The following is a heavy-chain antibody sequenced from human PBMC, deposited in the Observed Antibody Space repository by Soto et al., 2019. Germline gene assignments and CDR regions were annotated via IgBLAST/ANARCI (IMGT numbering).Heavy chain of an antibody. V-gene: IGHV5-51*01. Sequence: GESLKISCKGSGYSFTSYWIGWVRQMPGKGLEWVGIIYPADSDARYSPSFQGQVTISVDKSISTAYLQWSSLKASDSAMYYCARRPEYSSSVYFDYWGQGTLVTVSS. CDR1: GYSFTSYW. J-gene: IGHJ4*02. CDR2: IYPADSDA. D-gene: IGHD6-6*01. CDR3: ARRPEYSSSVYFDY.